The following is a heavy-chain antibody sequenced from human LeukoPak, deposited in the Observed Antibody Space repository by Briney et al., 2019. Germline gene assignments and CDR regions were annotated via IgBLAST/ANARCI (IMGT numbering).Heavy chain of an antibody. J-gene: IGHJ4*02. CDR1: GYTFTGYY. D-gene: IGHD5-18*01. V-gene: IGHV1-2*02. CDR2: INPNSGGT. CDR3: ARDLSGVTGYTYGRGIDY. Sequence: GASVKVSCKASGYTFTGYYMHWVRQAPGQGLEWMGWINPNSGGTNYAQKFQGRVTMTRDTSISTAYMELSRLRSEDTAVYYCARDLSGVTGYTYGRGIDYWGQGTLVTVSS.